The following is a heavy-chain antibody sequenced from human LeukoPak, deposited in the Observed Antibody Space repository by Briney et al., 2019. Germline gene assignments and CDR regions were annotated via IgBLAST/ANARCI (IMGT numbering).Heavy chain of an antibody. CDR1: GGSISSSNW. Sequence: SETLSLTCAVSGGSISSSNWWSWVRQPPGKGLEWIGEINHSGSTNYNPSLKSRVTISVDTSKNQFSLKLSSVTAADTAVYYCARKWELPLYYYYYGMDVWGQGTTVTVSS. J-gene: IGHJ6*02. D-gene: IGHD1-26*01. CDR3: ARKWELPLYYYYYGMDV. CDR2: INHSGST. V-gene: IGHV4-4*02.